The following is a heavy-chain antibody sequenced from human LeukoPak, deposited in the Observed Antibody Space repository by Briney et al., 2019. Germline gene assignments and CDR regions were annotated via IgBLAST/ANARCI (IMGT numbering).Heavy chain of an antibody. D-gene: IGHD3-22*01. V-gene: IGHV1-69*13. CDR2: IIPTFGTA. J-gene: IGHJ4*02. CDR3: ARDRVPYYYDSSGYAVFDY. CDR1: GGTFSSYA. Sequence: SVKVSYKASGGTFSSYAISWGRQAPGQGLEWMGWIIPTFGTANYAQKFQGGVTITADESTSTAYMELSSLRSEDTAVYYCARDRVPYYYDSSGYAVFDYWGQGTLVTVSS.